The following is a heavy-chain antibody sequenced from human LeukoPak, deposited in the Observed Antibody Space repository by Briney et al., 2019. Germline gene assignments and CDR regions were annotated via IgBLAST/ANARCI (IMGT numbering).Heavy chain of an antibody. D-gene: IGHD5-18*01. CDR1: GFASAFTFSTYE. V-gene: IGHV3-48*03. CDR3: ARDESAYSYGFHWYFDL. J-gene: IGHJ2*01. CDR2: ISGSGSTK. Sequence: GGSLRLSCTASGFASAFTFSTYEMNCVRQAPGKGLEWLSHISGSGSTKYHADSVKGRFIVSRDNTKNSLYLQMNSLRVEDTAIYYCARDESAYSYGFHWYFDLWGRGTLVTVSS.